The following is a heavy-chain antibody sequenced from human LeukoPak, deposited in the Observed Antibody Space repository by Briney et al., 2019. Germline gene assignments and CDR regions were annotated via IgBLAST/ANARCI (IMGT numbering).Heavy chain of an antibody. D-gene: IGHD3-22*01. V-gene: IGHV3-21*01. CDR1: GFTFSSYS. J-gene: IGHJ3*02. CDR2: ISSSSGYI. Sequence: GGSLRLSCAASGFTFSSYSMNWVRQAPGKGLEWVSSISSSSGYIYYADSVKGRFTISRDNAKNSLYLQMNSLRAEDTAVYYCARRMRDISGPVDAFDIWGQGTMVTVSS. CDR3: ARRMRDISGPVDAFDI.